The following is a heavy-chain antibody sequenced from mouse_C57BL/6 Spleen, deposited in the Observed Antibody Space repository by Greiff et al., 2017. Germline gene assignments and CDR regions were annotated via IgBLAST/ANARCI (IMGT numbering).Heavy chain of an antibody. Sequence: VQRVESGAELVRPGTSVKVSCKASGYAFTNYLIEWVKQRPGQGLEWIGVINPGSGGTNYNEKFKGKATLTADKSSSTAYMQLSSLTSEDSAVYFCARGDYDGNYYAMDYWGQGTSVTVSS. CDR3: ARGDYDGNYYAMDY. V-gene: IGHV1-54*01. J-gene: IGHJ4*01. CDR2: INPGSGGT. CDR1: GYAFTNYL. D-gene: IGHD2-4*01.